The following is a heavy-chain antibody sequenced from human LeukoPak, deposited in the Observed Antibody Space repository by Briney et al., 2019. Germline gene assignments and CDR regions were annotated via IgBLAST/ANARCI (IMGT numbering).Heavy chain of an antibody. V-gene: IGHV4-30-4*01. D-gene: IGHD6-13*01. J-gene: IGHJ6*02. CDR3: AVAGDQSYTSSWYHYYGMDV. CDR1: GGSISSGDYF. CDR2: IYYSGST. Sequence: PSETLSLTCTVSGGSISSGDYFWTWIRQTPGKGLEWIGNIYYSGSTYYNPSLKSRVTFSLDTSKSQFSLKLNSVTAADTAVYYCAVAGDQSYTSSWYHYYGMDVWGQGTTVTVSS.